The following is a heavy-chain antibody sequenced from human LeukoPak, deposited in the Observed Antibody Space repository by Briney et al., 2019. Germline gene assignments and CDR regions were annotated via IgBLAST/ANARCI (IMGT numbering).Heavy chain of an antibody. CDR2: IYYSGST. V-gene: IGHV4-59*08. J-gene: IGHJ6*02. Sequence: KASETLSLTCTVSGGSISNYYWSWIRQPPGKGLEWIGYIYYSGSTNYNPSLKSRVTISVDTSKNQFSLKLSSVTAADTAVYYCARRNSDNYYYYGMDVWGQGTTVTVSS. CDR1: GGSISNYY. CDR3: ARRNSDNYYYYGMDV. D-gene: IGHD4-23*01.